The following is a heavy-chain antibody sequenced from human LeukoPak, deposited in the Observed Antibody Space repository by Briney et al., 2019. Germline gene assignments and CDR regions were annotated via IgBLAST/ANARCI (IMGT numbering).Heavy chain of an antibody. CDR1: GYSFTSYW. V-gene: IGHV5-51*01. CDR3: ARRYCESDCAPDY. J-gene: IGHJ4*02. D-gene: IGHD2-21*02. CDR2: IYPGDSDT. Sequence: GESLKISCKGSGYSFTSYWIGWVGQMPGKGLEWMGIIYPGDSDTRYSPSFQGQVTISADKSISTAYLQWSSLKASDTAMYYCARRYCESDCAPDYWGQGTLVTVSS.